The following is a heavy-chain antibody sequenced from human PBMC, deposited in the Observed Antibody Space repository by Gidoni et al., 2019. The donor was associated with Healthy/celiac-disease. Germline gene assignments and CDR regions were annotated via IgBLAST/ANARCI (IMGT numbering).Heavy chain of an antibody. Sequence: QVQLVQSGAEVKKPGSSVKVSCKAAGGSFSSYAISWVRQAPGQGLEWMGRIIPILGIANYAQKFQGRVTITADKSTSTAYMELSSLRSEDTAVYYCARDLCICACSSTSCSPDAFDIWGQGTMVTVSS. CDR2: IIPILGIA. J-gene: IGHJ3*02. CDR1: GGSFSSYA. CDR3: ARDLCICACSSTSCSPDAFDI. D-gene: IGHD2-2*01. V-gene: IGHV1-69*04.